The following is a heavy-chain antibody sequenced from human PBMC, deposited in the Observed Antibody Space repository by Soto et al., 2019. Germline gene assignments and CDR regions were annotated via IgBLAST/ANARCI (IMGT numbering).Heavy chain of an antibody. CDR3: ARRVASAGTVGAFDY. J-gene: IGHJ4*01. D-gene: IGHD6-13*01. V-gene: IGHV3-72*01. CDR2: SRNKANGYTT. CDR1: GFTFSDHY. Sequence: EVQLVESGGGLVQPGGSLRLSCAASGFTFSDHYMEWVRQAPGKGLEWVSRSRNKANGYTTAYAASVTGRFTISRDDSKDSLYLQMNSLKTEDTAVYYCARRVASAGTVGAFDYWGHGTLVTVSS.